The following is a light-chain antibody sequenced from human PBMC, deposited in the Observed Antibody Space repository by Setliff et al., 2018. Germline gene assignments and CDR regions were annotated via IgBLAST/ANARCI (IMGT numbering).Light chain of an antibody. CDR1: SSDVGNYIY. Sequence: QSALAQPASVSGSPGQTITISCTGTSSDVGNYIYVSWYQQHPGRAPKLMIYDVSTRPSGISHRFSGSKSGNTASLTISGLQAEDEADYYCSSFRGGTSPFVFGTGTKVTVL. CDR3: SSFRGGTSPFV. CDR2: DVS. V-gene: IGLV2-14*03. J-gene: IGLJ1*01.